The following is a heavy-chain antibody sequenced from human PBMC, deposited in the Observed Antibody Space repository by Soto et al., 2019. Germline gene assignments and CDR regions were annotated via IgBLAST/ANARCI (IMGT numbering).Heavy chain of an antibody. J-gene: IGHJ4*02. CDR2: IYYSGST. D-gene: IGHD3-16*02. CDR1: GGSISSGGYY. CDR3: AREALLYDYVWGSYRSIDY. Sequence: SETLSLTCTVSGGSISSGGYYWSWIRQHPGKGLEWIGYIYYSGSTYYNPSLKSRVTISVDTSKNQFSLKLSSVTAADTAVYYCAREALLYDYVWGSYRSIDYWGQGTLVTVSS. V-gene: IGHV4-31*03.